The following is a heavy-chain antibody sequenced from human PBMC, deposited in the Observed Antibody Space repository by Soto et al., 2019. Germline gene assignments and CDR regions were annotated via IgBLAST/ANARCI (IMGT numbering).Heavy chain of an antibody. J-gene: IGHJ6*03. CDR3: ARGVPNYYMDV. V-gene: IGHV3-74*01. CDR2: IKFDGSNT. CDR1: GFTFSSYW. Sequence: GGSLRLSCAASGFTFSSYWMHWVRQAPGKGLVWVSRIKFDGSNTDYADSVKGRFTISRDNAKNTLYLQMNSLRAEDTTLYYCARGVPNYYMDVWGKGTTVTVSS.